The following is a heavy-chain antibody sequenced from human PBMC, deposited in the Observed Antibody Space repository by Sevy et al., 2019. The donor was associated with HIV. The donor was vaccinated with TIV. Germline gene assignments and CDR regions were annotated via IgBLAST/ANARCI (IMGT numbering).Heavy chain of an antibody. CDR3: AKGLGMVQGALLSDDI. J-gene: IGHJ3*02. CDR1: GFTFRSYG. D-gene: IGHD3-10*01. CDR2: IRYDGSTK. V-gene: IGHV3-30*02. Sequence: GGSLRLSCAASGFTFRSYGMHWVRQAPGKWLEWVAFIRYDGSTKYYADSVKGRFTISRDNSKNTLYLQMNSLRGDDTSLYYCAKGLGMVQGALLSDDIWGQGTMVTVSS.